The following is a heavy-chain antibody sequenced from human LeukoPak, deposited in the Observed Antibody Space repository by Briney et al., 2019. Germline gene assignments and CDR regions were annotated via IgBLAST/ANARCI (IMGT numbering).Heavy chain of an antibody. V-gene: IGHV3-74*01. D-gene: IGHD2-2*01. CDR3: ATAAALGAFDM. J-gene: IGHJ3*02. Sequence: GGSLRLSCAASGITFNSYWIHWVRQAPGKGLVWVSRINTDGSSTSYADSVKGRFTISRDNAKNTLYLQMNSLRAEDTAVYYCATAAALGAFDMWGQGTMATVSS. CDR1: GITFNSYW. CDR2: INTDGSST.